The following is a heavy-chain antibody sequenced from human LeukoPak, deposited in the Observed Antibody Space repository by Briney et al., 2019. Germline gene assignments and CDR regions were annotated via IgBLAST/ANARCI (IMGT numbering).Heavy chain of an antibody. Sequence: SETLSLTCTVSRGSINNYYWSWIRQPAGKGLEWIGRIYSSGSTNYNPSLKSRVTISVDTSKNQFSLKLSSVTAADTAVYYCAKGSGSSPFDPWGQGTLVTVSS. CDR1: RGSINNYY. V-gene: IGHV4-4*07. D-gene: IGHD3-10*01. J-gene: IGHJ5*02. CDR3: AKGSGSSPFDP. CDR2: IYSSGST.